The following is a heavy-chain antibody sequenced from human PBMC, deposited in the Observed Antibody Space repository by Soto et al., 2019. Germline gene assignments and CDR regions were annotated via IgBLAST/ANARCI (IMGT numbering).Heavy chain of an antibody. CDR1: GGSSSSRGYY. CDR2: IYYSGST. CDR3: ANSNWFDP. J-gene: IGHJ5*02. V-gene: IGHV4-39*01. Sequence: PSETLALTCAVSGGSSSSRGYYWGGVRKPPGKGLEWIGTIYYSGSTYYNPSLKSRVTISVDTSKNQFSLKLSSVTASDTNVYYCANSNWFDPWGQGTLVTV.